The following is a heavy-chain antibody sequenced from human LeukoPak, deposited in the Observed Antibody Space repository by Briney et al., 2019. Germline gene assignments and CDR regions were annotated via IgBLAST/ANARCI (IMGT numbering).Heavy chain of an antibody. CDR1: EFMFSDYW. V-gene: IGHV3-7*01. CDR2: INKDGSEE. J-gene: IGHJ6*02. CDR3: ATYDNWVAGDV. D-gene: IGHD1-1*01. Sequence: GGSLRLSCAASEFMFSDYWMSWVRQATGKGPEWVASINKDGSEEYYADSVKGRFTVSRDNAKNSLFLQMNNLRVEDTAIYYCATYDNWVAGDVWGQGTTVSVSS.